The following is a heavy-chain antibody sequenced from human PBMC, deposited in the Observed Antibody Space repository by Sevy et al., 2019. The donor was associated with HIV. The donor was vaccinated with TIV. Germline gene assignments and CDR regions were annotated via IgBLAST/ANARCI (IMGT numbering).Heavy chain of an antibody. CDR3: ARAQWLVGSHDY. J-gene: IGHJ4*02. CDR2: FYYSGST. CDR1: SGSISSYY. V-gene: IGHV4-59*13. Sequence: SETLSLTCTVSSGSISSYYWSWIRQPPGKGLERIGCFYYSGSTNYNPSLKSRVTISVDTSKNQFSLKLSSVTAADTAVYYCARAQWLVGSHDYWGQGTLVTVSS. D-gene: IGHD6-19*01.